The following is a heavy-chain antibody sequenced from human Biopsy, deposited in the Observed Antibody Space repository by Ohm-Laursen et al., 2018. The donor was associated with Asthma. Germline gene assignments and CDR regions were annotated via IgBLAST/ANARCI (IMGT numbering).Heavy chain of an antibody. D-gene: IGHD3-22*01. V-gene: IGHV4-39*01. Sequence: SETLSLTCTVSGVSIRSYYWTWIRQPPGKGMEWIGSMYHSGSPYYHPSLKSRATISVDTSKNQLSLKMSSVTDADTAVYFCVRHQYSSSWSTFDYWGQGALVTVSS. J-gene: IGHJ4*02. CDR2: MYHSGSP. CDR1: GVSIRSYY. CDR3: VRHQYSSSWSTFDY.